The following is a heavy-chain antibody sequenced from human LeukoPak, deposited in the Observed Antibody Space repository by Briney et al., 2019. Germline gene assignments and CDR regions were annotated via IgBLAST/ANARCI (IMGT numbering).Heavy chain of an antibody. V-gene: IGHV3-53*05. Sequence: GGSLRLSCAASGFTVSSDYMSWVRQAPGKGLEWVSVIYSGGSTYYADSVKGRFTISRDKPKNTVYLQMNSLRFEDTAMYYCARNWFDPWGQGTLVTVSS. J-gene: IGHJ5*02. CDR2: IYSGGST. CDR3: ARNWFDP. CDR1: GFTVSSDY.